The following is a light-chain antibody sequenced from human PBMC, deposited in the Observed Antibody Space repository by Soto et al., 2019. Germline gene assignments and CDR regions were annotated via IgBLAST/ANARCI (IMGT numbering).Light chain of an antibody. CDR2: STN. CDR3: VLYLGSGIYV. Sequence: QAVVTQEPSFSVSAGGTVTITCGLTSDSVSASNYPSWYQQTPGQTPRTLIYSTNSRSSGVPDRFSGSILGNKAALTITGAQADDESYYYCVLYLGSGIYVFGTGTKLTVL. J-gene: IGLJ1*01. CDR1: SDSVSASNY. V-gene: IGLV8-61*01.